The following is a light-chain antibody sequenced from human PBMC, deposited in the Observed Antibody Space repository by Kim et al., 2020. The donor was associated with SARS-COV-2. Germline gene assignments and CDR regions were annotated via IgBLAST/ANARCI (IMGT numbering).Light chain of an antibody. CDR2: GAS. J-gene: IGKJ1*01. V-gene: IGKV3-15*01. CDR3: QQYNNWPGT. Sequence: SPGERATLSCRASRSVSSNLAWYQQKPGQAPRLLIYGASTRATGIPARFSGSGSGTEFTLTISSLQSEDFAVYYCQQYNNWPGTFGQGTKVEIK. CDR1: RSVSSN.